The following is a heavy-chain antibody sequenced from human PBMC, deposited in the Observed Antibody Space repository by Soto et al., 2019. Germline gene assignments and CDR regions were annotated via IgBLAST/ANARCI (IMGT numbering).Heavy chain of an antibody. V-gene: IGHV1-8*02. CDR3: ASYDSSGYYYAGQGMDV. J-gene: IGHJ6*02. D-gene: IGHD3-22*01. CDR1: GYTFTSYG. Sequence: ASVKVSCKASGYTFTSYGISWVRQAPGQGLEWMGWMNPNSGNTGYAQKFQGRVTMTRNTSISTAYMELSSLRSEDTAVYYCASYDSSGYYYAGQGMDVWGQGTTVTVSS. CDR2: MNPNSGNT.